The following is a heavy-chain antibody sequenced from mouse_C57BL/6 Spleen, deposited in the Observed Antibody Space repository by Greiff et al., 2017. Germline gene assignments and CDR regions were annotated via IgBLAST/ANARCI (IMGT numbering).Heavy chain of an antibody. Sequence: QVQLQQPGTELVKPGASVKLSCKASGYTFTSYWMHWVKQRPGQGLEWIGNINPSNGGTNYNEKFKSKATLTVDKSSSTAYMQLSSLTSEDSAVYDCARYGDGSRYYYAMDYWGQGTSVTVSS. V-gene: IGHV1-53*01. CDR2: INPSNGGT. CDR3: ARYGDGSRYYYAMDY. D-gene: IGHD1-1*02. CDR1: GYTFTSYW. J-gene: IGHJ4*01.